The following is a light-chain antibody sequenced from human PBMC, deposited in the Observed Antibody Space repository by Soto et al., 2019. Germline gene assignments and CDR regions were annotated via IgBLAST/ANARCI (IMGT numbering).Light chain of an antibody. Sequence: QSALTQPASVSGSPGQSITISCTGTSSDVGGYNYVSWYQQHPGKAPKLIIYEVSHRPSGVSNRFSGSKSGNTASLTISGLQAEDEADYYCSSYATNSRLFGNGTKVTVL. J-gene: IGLJ1*01. CDR2: EVS. V-gene: IGLV2-14*01. CDR1: SSDVGGYNY. CDR3: SSYATNSRL.